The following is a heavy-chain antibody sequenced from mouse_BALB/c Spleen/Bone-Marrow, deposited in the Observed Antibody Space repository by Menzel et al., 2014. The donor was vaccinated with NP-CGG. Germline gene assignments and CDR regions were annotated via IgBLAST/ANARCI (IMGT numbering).Heavy chain of an antibody. CDR1: GYTFTNYC. V-gene: IGHV1S81*02. D-gene: IGHD1-1*01. J-gene: IGHJ4*01. Sequence: QVQLQQSGAELVKPGASVKLSCKASGYTFTNYCIYWVKQRPGQGLEWIGGINPSNGGTNFNEKFKNKATLTIDTSSSSGYIYLNSITSEYSAVDYRSRQYYSTAYYAMDYWGQGTLVTVSS. CDR3: SRQYYSTAYYAMDY. CDR2: INPSNGGT.